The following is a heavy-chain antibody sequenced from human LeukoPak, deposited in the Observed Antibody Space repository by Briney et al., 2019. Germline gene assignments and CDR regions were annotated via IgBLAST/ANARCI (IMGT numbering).Heavy chain of an antibody. Sequence: PGRSLRLSCAASGFTLSSYWMHWVRHVPGKGLVWVSRIKSDGSDTRYADSVKGRFTISRDNAKNTLYLQMNSLRAEDTAVYYCARGYSSGLHFDYWGQGTLVTVSS. CDR3: ARGYSSGLHFDY. CDR1: GFTLSSYW. D-gene: IGHD6-19*01. CDR2: IKSDGSDT. J-gene: IGHJ4*02. V-gene: IGHV3-74*01.